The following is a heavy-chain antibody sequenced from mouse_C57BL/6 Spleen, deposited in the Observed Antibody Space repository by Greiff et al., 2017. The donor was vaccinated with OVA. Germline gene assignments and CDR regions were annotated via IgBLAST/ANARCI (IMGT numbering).Heavy chain of an antibody. CDR2: IYPGDGDT. D-gene: IGHD2-12*01. CDR3: ARSKGELYYAMDY. Sequence: QVQLQQSGPELVKPGASVKISCKASGYAFSSSWMNWVKQRPGKGLEWIGRIYPGDGDTNYNVKFKGKATLTADKSSSTAYMQLSSLTSEDSAVYFCARSKGELYYAMDYWGQGTSVTVSS. CDR1: GYAFSSSW. J-gene: IGHJ4*01. V-gene: IGHV1-82*01.